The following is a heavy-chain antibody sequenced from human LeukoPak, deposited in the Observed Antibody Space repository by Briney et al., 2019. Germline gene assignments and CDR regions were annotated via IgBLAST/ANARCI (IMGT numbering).Heavy chain of an antibody. D-gene: IGHD3-22*01. CDR2: IYYSGST. J-gene: IGHJ4*02. Sequence: PSETLSLTCTVSGGSISSSSFYWGWIRQPPGKGLEWIGSIYYSGSTYYNPSLKSRVTISVDTSKNQFSLKLSSVTAADTALYYSARHRPPYDSSGYLMATEYSFDYWGQGTLVTVSS. CDR1: GGSISSSSFY. CDR3: ARHRPPYDSSGYLMATEYSFDY. V-gene: IGHV4-39*01.